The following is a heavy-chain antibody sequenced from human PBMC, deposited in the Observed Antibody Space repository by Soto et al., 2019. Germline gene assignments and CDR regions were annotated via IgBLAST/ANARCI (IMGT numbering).Heavy chain of an antibody. CDR1: GGTFSNDI. V-gene: IGHV1-69*08. CDR2: IIPLLDTT. Sequence: SVKVSCKTSGGTFSNDIITWVRQAPGQGLEWMGRIIPLLDTTNYAQKFQGRVTITADKSTGTAYMELNSLRGEDTAVYYCTKPRSSLQWPPFDPWGHGTLVTVSS. D-gene: IGHD6-19*01. CDR3: TKPRSSLQWPPFDP. J-gene: IGHJ5*02.